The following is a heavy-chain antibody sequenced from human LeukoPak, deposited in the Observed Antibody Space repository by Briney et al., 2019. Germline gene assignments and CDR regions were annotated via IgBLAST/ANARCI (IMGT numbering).Heavy chain of an antibody. CDR1: GFTFDDYA. D-gene: IGHD5-18*01. J-gene: IGHJ4*02. Sequence: GGSLRLSCAASGFTFDDYAMHWVRQAPGKGLEWVSGISWNSGSIGYADSVKGRFTISRGNAKNSLYLQMNSLRAEDMALYYCAKDTGRYSYGYYFDYWGQGTLVTVSS. V-gene: IGHV3-9*03. CDR3: AKDTGRYSYGYYFDY. CDR2: ISWNSGSI.